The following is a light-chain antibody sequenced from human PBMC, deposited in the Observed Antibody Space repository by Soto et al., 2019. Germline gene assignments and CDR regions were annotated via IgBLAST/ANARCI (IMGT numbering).Light chain of an antibody. Sequence: DIPMTQSPSSLSASVGDRVTIPCRASQSISSYLNWYQQKPGKAPKLLIYAASSLQSGVPSRFSGSGSGTDFTLTISSLQPEDFATYYCQHYNSYSEAFGQGAKVDIK. CDR1: QSISSY. CDR3: QHYNSYSEA. V-gene: IGKV1-39*01. J-gene: IGKJ1*01. CDR2: AAS.